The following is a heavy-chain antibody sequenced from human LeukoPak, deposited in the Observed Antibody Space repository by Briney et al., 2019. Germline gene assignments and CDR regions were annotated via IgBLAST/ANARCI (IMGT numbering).Heavy chain of an antibody. D-gene: IGHD3-22*01. J-gene: IGHJ4*02. CDR3: ASLYYYDSSGYEGNDY. CDR1: GYTFTGYY. V-gene: IGHV1-2*02. CDR2: INPNSGGT. Sequence: ASVKVPCKASGYTFTGYYMHWVRQAPGQGLEWMGWINPNSGGTNYAQKFQGRVTMTRDTSISTAYMELSRLRSDDTAVYYCASLYYYDSSGYEGNDYWGQGTLVTVSS.